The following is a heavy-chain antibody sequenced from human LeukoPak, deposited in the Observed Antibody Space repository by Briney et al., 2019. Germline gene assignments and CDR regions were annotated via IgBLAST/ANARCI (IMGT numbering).Heavy chain of an antibody. D-gene: IGHD5-12*01. J-gene: IGHJ4*02. Sequence: PSETLSLTCTVSGGSISSSSYYWGWIRQPPGKGLEWIGSIYYSGSTYYNPSLKSRVTISVDTSKNQFSLKLSSVTAADTAVYYCAREAPGYSGPYWGQGTLVTVSS. CDR2: IYYSGST. CDR3: AREAPGYSGPY. V-gene: IGHV4-39*02. CDR1: GGSISSSSYY.